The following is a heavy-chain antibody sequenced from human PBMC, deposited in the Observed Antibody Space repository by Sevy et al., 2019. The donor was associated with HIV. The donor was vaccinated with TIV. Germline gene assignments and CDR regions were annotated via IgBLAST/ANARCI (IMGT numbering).Heavy chain of an antibody. CDR1: GFTFNMYW. D-gene: IGHD2-15*01. Sequence: GGSLRLSCAASGFTFNMYWMTWVRQAPGKGLEWVANIKEDGSQKKYLDSVKGRFIISRDNAKESLYLQIISLRAEDTAVYYCARYCSGGSCYSLLPHYLYGMDVWGQGTTVTVSA. J-gene: IGHJ6*01. CDR3: ARYCSGGSCYSLLPHYLYGMDV. V-gene: IGHV3-7*01. CDR2: IKEDGSQK.